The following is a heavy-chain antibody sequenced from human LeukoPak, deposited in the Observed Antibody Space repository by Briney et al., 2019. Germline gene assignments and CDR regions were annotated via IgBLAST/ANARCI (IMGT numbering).Heavy chain of an antibody. CDR3: AKDYSVDGSNSRIFFDS. J-gene: IGHJ4*02. V-gene: IGHV3-7*01. Sequence: PGGSLRLSCAASGFTFSAYWMNWVRQAPGKGLEWVASIKQDGSETYYVASVEGRFTISRDNAKNSLYVQMNRLTAEDTAVYYCAKDYSVDGSNSRIFFDSWGQGTLVTVSS. CDR2: IKQDGSET. D-gene: IGHD5-24*01. CDR1: GFTFSAYW.